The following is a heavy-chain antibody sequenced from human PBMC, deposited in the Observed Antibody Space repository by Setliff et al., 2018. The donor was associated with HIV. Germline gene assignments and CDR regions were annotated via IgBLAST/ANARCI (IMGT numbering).Heavy chain of an antibody. CDR2: MNPNTGQT. Sequence: ASVKVSCKASGYTFINYDVNWVRQATGHGLEWMGWMNPNTGQTAYAQKLQGRVTMTTDTSTSTAYMELRSLRSDDTAVYYCARGNLGVHAFDIWGQGTMVTVSS. J-gene: IGHJ3*02. CDR1: GYTFINYD. V-gene: IGHV1-8*02. D-gene: IGHD7-27*01. CDR3: ARGNLGVHAFDI.